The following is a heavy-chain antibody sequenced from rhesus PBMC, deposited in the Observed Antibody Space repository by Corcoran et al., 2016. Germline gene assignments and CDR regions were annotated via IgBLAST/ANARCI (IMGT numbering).Heavy chain of an antibody. CDR3: GRIKTTGSGIVTTVDL. J-gene: IGHJ4*01. CDR2: IGGNGGNI. Sequence: QVQLQESGPGLVKPSETLSLICAVSGGSISGYYWNWIRRPPGQGREGIGLIGGNGGNINYSPSLKSRVYISTDTPKNQCSLKVNSVTAADTAVYYCGRIKTTGSGIVTTVDLWGQGVLVTVSS. CDR1: GGSISGYY. D-gene: IGHD1-32*01. V-gene: IGHV4-165*02.